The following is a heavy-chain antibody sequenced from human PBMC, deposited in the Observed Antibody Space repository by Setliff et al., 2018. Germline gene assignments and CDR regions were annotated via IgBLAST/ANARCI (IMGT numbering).Heavy chain of an antibody. V-gene: IGHV4-59*01. Sequence: SETLSLTCSVSGDSMSFSYWSWIRQPPGKGLEWIGYIYYSGSTDSHPSLKIRVSISIDTSKNQFSLNVRSVTAADTAIYYCAKGRGEMDSWGQGILVTVSS. CDR3: AKGRGEMDS. J-gene: IGHJ4*02. CDR2: IYYSGST. CDR1: GDSMSFSY. D-gene: IGHD3-10*01.